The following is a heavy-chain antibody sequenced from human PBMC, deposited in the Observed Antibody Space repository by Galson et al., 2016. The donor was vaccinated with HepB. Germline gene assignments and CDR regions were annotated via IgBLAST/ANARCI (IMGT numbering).Heavy chain of an antibody. V-gene: IGHV3-23*01. CDR2: ISGSGGNS. D-gene: IGHD3-22*01. CDR1: GFTFSSYA. CDR3: AKDYYDSSGYRSYWYFDL. Sequence: SLRLSCAASGFTFSSYAMSWVRQAPGKGLEWVSAISGSGGNSYYADSVKGRFTISRDNSKNTLYVQMHSLRAEDTAVYYCAKDYYDSSGYRSYWYFDLWGRGTLVTVSP. J-gene: IGHJ2*01.